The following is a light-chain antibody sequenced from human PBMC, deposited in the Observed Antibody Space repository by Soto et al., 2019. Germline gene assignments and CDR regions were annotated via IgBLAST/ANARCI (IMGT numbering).Light chain of an antibody. CDR2: DVS. CDR3: CSYAGSRV. J-gene: IGLJ3*02. CDR1: SSDVGEYDY. V-gene: IGLV2-11*01. Sequence: QSALTQPRSVSGSPGQSVTISCTGTSSDVGEYDYVSWYQHHPGKAPKLMIYDVSHRPSGVPDRFSGSKSGSTASLTISGLQAEDEADYYCCSYAGSRVFGGGTKLTVL.